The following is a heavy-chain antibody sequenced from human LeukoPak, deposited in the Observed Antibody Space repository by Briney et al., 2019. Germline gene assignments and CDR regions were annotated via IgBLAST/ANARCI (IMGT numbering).Heavy chain of an antibody. J-gene: IGHJ4*02. CDR3: ASNYYGSGSLDY. CDR1: GGSISSYY. V-gene: IGHV4-59*08. Sequence: NPSETLSLTCTVSGGSISSYYWSWIRQPPGKVLEWIGYIYYSGSTNYNPSLKSRATISVDTSKNQFSLKLSSVTAADTAVYYCASNYYGSGSLDYWGQGNLVTVSS. D-gene: IGHD3-10*01. CDR2: IYYSGST.